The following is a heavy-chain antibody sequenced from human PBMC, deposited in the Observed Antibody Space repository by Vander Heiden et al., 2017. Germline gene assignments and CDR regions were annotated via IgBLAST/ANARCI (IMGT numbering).Heavy chain of an antibody. CDR1: GFTFSSYS. CDR2: VSSSGSTM. D-gene: IGHD1-1*01. J-gene: IGHJ4*02. V-gene: IGHV3-48*02. CDR3: ARGRGNYHGDY. Sequence: EVQLVESGGGLVQPGGSLRLSGAVSGFTFSSYSMKWVRQAPVKGLESVQVVSSSGSTMYDADAVKGRFTIARDNAKNSLYMKMNRMRDEDTAVYYDARGRGNYHGDYWSQGTKVTVYS.